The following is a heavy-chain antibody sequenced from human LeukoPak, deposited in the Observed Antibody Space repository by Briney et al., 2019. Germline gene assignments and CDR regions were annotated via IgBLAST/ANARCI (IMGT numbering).Heavy chain of an antibody. D-gene: IGHD3-3*01. CDR3: ARVPSLYDFWSGYSFDY. J-gene: IGHJ4*02. Sequence: SETLSLTCTVSGGSISSYYWSWIRQPAGKGLEWIGRIYTSGSTNYNPSLKSRVTMSVDTSKNQFSLKLSSVTAADTAVYYCARVPSLYDFWSGYSFDYWGQGTLVTVSS. CDR2: IYTSGST. V-gene: IGHV4-4*07. CDR1: GGSISSYY.